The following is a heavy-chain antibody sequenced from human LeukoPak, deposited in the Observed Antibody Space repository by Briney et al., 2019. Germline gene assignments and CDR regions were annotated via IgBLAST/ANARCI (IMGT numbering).Heavy chain of an antibody. Sequence: GESLKIPCKASGYTFINYWIAWVRQMPEKGLELMGLIYPGDSDTRYSPSFQGHVTISADKSINTAYLQWNSLEASDTATYYCARQANHCSGNSCSALYFDSWGQGTLVTVSS. CDR3: ARQANHCSGNSCSALYFDS. CDR2: IYPGDSDT. V-gene: IGHV5-51*01. J-gene: IGHJ4*02. D-gene: IGHD2-15*01. CDR1: GYTFINYW.